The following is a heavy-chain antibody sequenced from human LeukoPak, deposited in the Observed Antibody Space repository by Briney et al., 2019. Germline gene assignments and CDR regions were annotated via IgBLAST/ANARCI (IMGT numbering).Heavy chain of an antibody. V-gene: IGHV3-21*01. CDR3: ARAVYGFDAFDI. Sequence: GGSLRLSCAASGFTFSSYAMSWVRQAPGKGLEWVSSISSSSSYIYCADSVKGRFTISRDNAKNSLYLQMNSLRAEDTAVYYCARAVYGFDAFDIWGQGTMVTVSS. J-gene: IGHJ3*02. CDR1: GFTFSSYA. D-gene: IGHD4-17*01. CDR2: ISSSSSYI.